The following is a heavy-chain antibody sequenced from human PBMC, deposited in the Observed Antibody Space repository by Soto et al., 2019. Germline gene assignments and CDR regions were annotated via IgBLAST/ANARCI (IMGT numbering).Heavy chain of an antibody. CDR3: AKAKANNVFGVDKLFDY. D-gene: IGHD3-3*01. CDR1: GFTFSSYA. Sequence: GGSLRLSCAASGFTFSSYAMTWVRQAPGMGLEWVSTISGNGGYTYYLDSVRGRFTISRDNSKKTLYLQMDSLRADDTAVFYCAKAKANNVFGVDKLFDYWGQGTQVTVYS. J-gene: IGHJ4*02. CDR2: ISGNGGYT. V-gene: IGHV3-23*01.